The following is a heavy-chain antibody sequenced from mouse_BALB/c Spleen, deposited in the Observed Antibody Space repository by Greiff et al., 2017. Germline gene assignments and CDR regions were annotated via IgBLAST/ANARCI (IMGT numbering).Heavy chain of an antibody. V-gene: IGHV1-18*01. CDR2: INPNNGGT. J-gene: IGHJ2*01. D-gene: IGHD2-14*01. CDR3: ERSAGVRRRITFDY. Sequence: EVQLQQSGPELVKPGASVKISCKASGYTFTDYNMYWVKQSHGKSLEWIGDINPNNGGTIYNQKFKGKATLTVDKSSSTAYMELRSLTSEDTAVDYCERSAGVRRRITFDYWGQGTTLTVSS. CDR1: GYTFTDYN.